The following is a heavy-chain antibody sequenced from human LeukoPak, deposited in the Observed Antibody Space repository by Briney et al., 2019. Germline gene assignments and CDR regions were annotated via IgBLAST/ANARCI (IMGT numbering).Heavy chain of an antibody. Sequence: GGSLRLSCAASGFTFSSYAMSWVRQAPGKGLEWVANIKEDGSQKDYVDSVKGRFTISRDNAKNLLYLQMNSLRGEDTAVYYCAKFLSSGYYLDYWGQGTLATVSS. J-gene: IGHJ4*02. V-gene: IGHV3-7*03. CDR3: AKFLSSGYYLDY. D-gene: IGHD3-22*01. CDR1: GFTFSSYA. CDR2: IKEDGSQK.